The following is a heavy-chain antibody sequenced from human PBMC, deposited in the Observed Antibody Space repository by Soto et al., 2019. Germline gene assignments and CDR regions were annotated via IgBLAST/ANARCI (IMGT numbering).Heavy chain of an antibody. J-gene: IGHJ4*02. CDR1: GRSISSYY. CDR2: IYYSGST. CDR3: ARGGYSYGSYYFDY. Sequence: PSETLSLTCTVSGRSISSYYWSWIRQPPGKGLEWIGYIYYSGSTNYNPSLKSRVTISVDTSKNQFSLKLSSVTAADTAVYYCARGGYSYGSYYFDYWGQGTLVTVS. V-gene: IGHV4-59*01. D-gene: IGHD5-18*01.